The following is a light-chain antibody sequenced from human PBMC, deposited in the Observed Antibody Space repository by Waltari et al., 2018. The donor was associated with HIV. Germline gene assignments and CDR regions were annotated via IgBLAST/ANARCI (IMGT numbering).Light chain of an antibody. CDR1: QSVSTN. V-gene: IGKV3-15*01. CDR2: DAS. J-gene: IGKJ2*01. CDR3: QQYKNWPLYT. Sequence: EVVITPSPATLSVSPGERATLSCRASQSVSTNLVWYQQKPGQAPRLLIYDASTGVTGLPARFSGSGSGTEFTLTISSLQSEDFALYYCQQYKNWPLYTFGQGTKLEI.